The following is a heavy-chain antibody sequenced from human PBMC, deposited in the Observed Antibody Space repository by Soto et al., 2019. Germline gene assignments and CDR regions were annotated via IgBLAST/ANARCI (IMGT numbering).Heavy chain of an antibody. J-gene: IGHJ4*02. CDR3: ASYTGGRDDV. CDR2: TRNKVNNYDT. CDR1: GFIFSDYY. Sequence: EVQLVQSGGGLVQPGGSLRLSCAASGFIFSDYYMDWVHQIPGKGLERVGHTRNKVNNYDTEYAPSVKGRFSISRHDSHASLYLQLNRLKAEDTAVYYCASYTGGRDDVWGQVAFVTVS. D-gene: IGHD1-1*01. V-gene: IGHV3-72*01.